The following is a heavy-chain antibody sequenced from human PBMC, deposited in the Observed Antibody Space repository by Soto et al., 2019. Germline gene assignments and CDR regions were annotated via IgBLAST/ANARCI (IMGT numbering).Heavy chain of an antibody. CDR2: IYPGDSDT. CDR1: GYSFTSYW. J-gene: IGHJ6*02. V-gene: IGHV5-51*01. D-gene: IGHD2-2*02. CDR3: ARHVEMYFLYDYGMDV. Sequence: GESLKISCKGSGYSFTSYWIGWVRQMPGKGLEWMGIIYPGDSDTRYSPSFQGQDTISADKSISTAYLQWSSLKASDTAMYYCARHVEMYFLYDYGMDVWGQGTTVTVS.